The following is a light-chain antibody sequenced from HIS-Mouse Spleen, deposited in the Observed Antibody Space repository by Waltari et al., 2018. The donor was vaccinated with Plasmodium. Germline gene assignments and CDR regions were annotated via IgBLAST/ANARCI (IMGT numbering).Light chain of an antibody. J-gene: IGKJ3*01. CDR1: QSVSSN. Sequence: EIVMTQSPATLSVSPGERATLSCRARQSVSSNLAWYQQKPGHAPRLLIYGASTRATGIPARFSGSGSGTEFTLTISSLQSEDFAVYYCQQYNNWSFTFGPGTKVDIK. CDR2: GAS. CDR3: QQYNNWSFT. V-gene: IGKV3-15*01.